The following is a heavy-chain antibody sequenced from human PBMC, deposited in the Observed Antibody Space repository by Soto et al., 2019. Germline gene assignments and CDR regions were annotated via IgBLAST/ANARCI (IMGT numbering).Heavy chain of an antibody. CDR3: AKEKPTTTCFDS. J-gene: IGHJ4*02. CDR1: GFSFSSYP. V-gene: IGHV3-23*01. Sequence: GGSLRLSCVASGFSFSSYPMTWVHQAPGKGLEWVSVISGSGTNTYYAESVKGRFTISRDSSQNTLYLQMNSLRAEDTAVYYCAKEKPTTTCFDSWGQGTLVTVSS. D-gene: IGHD1-1*01. CDR2: ISGSGTNT.